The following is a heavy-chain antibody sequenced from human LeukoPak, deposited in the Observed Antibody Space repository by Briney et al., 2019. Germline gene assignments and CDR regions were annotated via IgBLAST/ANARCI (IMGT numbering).Heavy chain of an antibody. CDR3: AREGLGG. J-gene: IGHJ4*02. CDR2: INHSGST. D-gene: IGHD3-16*01. CDR1: GGSFSGYY. Sequence: SETVSLTCGVYGGSFSGYYWSWIRQPPGKGLEWIGEINHSGSTNYNPSLKSRVTISVDTSKNQFSLKLSSVTAADTAVYYCAREGLGGWGQGTLVTVSS. V-gene: IGHV4-34*01.